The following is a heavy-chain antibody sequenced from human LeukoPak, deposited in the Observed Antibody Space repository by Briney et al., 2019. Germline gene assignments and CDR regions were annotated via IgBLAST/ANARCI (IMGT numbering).Heavy chain of an antibody. CDR3: ARVDYDILTGYYIYAFDI. V-gene: IGHV3-53*01. CDR1: GFSVTNNY. CDR2: FYVGGAT. J-gene: IGHJ3*02. D-gene: IGHD3-9*01. Sequence: GGSLRLSCAVSGFSVTNNYMSWVRQAPGKGLEWVSVFYVGGATYYADSVKGRFTISRDNAKNSLYLQMNSLRAEDTAVYYCARVDYDILTGYYIYAFDIWGQGTMVTVSS.